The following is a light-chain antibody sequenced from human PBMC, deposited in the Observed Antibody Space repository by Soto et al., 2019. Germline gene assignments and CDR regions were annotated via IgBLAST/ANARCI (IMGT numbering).Light chain of an antibody. J-gene: IGKJ1*01. CDR2: GAS. CDR1: QSVSSSY. V-gene: IGKV3-20*01. Sequence: EIVLTQSPGTLSLSPGERATLSCRASQSVSSSYLAWYQQKPGQAPRLLIYGASSRATGIPDRFSGSGSGTDFTLTISRLEPDDFAVYYCQQYGRSPPWTFGHGTKVEIK. CDR3: QQYGRSPPWT.